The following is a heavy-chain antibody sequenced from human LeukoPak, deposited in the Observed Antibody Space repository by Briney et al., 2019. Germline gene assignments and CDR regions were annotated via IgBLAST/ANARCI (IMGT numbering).Heavy chain of an antibody. CDR2: INPNSGGT. D-gene: IGHD5-18*01. Sequence: ASVKVSCKASGGTFTGYYMHWVRQAPRQGLEWMGWINPNSGGTNYAQKFQGRVTMTRDTSISTAYMELSRLRSDDTAVYYCARGIQLWLLGLNYWGQGTLVTVSS. CDR1: GGTFTGYY. CDR3: ARGIQLWLLGLNY. J-gene: IGHJ4*02. V-gene: IGHV1-2*02.